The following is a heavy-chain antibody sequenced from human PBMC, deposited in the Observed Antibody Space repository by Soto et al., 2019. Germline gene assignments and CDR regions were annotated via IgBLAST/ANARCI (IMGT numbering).Heavy chain of an antibody. J-gene: IGHJ4*02. CDR1: GGSVSSGSYY. V-gene: IGHV4-61*01. CDR2: IYYSGST. D-gene: IGHD3-3*01. Sequence: PSETLSLTCTVSGGSVSSGSYYWSWIRQPPGKGLEWIGYIYYSGSTNYNPSLKSRVTISVDTSKNQFSLKLSSVTAADTAVYYCARLLPDYDFWSGYNFDYWGQGTLVTVSS. CDR3: ARLLPDYDFWSGYNFDY.